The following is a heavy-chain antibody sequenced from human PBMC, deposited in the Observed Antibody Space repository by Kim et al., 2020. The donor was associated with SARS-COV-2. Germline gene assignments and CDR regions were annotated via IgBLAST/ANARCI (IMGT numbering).Heavy chain of an antibody. CDR1: GGSISSSSYY. Sequence: SETLSLTCTVSGGSISSSSYYWGWIRQPPGKGLEWIGSIYYSGSTYYNPSLKSRVTISVDTSKNQFSLKLSSVTAADTAVYYCASPGLRGFETYSSGWYAVYWGQGTLVTVSS. J-gene: IGHJ4*02. CDR2: IYYSGST. V-gene: IGHV4-39*07. CDR3: ASPGLRGFETYSSGWYAVY. D-gene: IGHD6-19*01.